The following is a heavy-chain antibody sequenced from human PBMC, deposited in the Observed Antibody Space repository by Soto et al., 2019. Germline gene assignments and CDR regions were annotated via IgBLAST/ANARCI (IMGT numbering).Heavy chain of an antibody. Sequence: GGSLRLSCAASGFTFSSYAMSWVRQAPGKGLEWVSAISGSGGSTYYADSVKGRFTISRDNSKNTLYLQMNSLRAEDTAVYYCAKSGYYDFWSGPKTYYYYYYMDVWGKGTTVTVSS. CDR3: AKSGYYDFWSGPKTYYYYYYMDV. CDR2: ISGSGGST. V-gene: IGHV3-23*01. J-gene: IGHJ6*03. CDR1: GFTFSSYA. D-gene: IGHD3-3*01.